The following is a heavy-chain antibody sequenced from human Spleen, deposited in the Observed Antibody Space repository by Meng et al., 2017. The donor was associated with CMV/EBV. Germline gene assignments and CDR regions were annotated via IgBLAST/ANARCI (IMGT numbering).Heavy chain of an antibody. CDR1: GYTFTTYY. CDR2: ISAYNGNT. CDR3: ASPKPPYCSSTSCYTGGDYYYGMDV. D-gene: IGHD2-2*02. Sequence: ASVKVSCKASGYTFTTYYMHWVRQAPGQGLEWMGWISAYNGNTNYAQKLQGRVTMTTDTSTSTAYMELRSLRSDDTAVYYCASPKPPYCSSTSCYTGGDYYYGMDVWGQGTTVTVSS. V-gene: IGHV1-18*04. J-gene: IGHJ6*02.